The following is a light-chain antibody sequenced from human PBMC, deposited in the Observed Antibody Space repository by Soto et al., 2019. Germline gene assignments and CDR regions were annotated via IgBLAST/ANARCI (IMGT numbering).Light chain of an antibody. V-gene: IGKV3-15*01. J-gene: IGKJ5*01. CDR1: QSISSN. CDR2: CAA. Sequence: TVMTQSPATLSVSPGERATLSCRPSQSISSNLAGCHQRPGQPPRLLIQCAASSGTGVPARWSGSGSGTEVTLTISRLESDDFALYYCQQYAEGTPITFGQGTRLEIK. CDR3: QQYAEGTPIT.